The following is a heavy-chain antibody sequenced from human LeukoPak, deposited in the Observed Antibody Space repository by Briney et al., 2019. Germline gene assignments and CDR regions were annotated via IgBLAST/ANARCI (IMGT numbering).Heavy chain of an antibody. CDR3: ARTTLGYSYGLQDY. J-gene: IGHJ4*02. Sequence: SETLSLICTVSGGSMSSYYWSWIRQPAGKGLEWIGRIYTSGSTNYNPSLKSRVTMSVDTSKNQFSLKLTSVTAADTAVYYCARTTLGYSYGLQDYWGQGTLVTVSS. CDR1: GGSMSSYY. V-gene: IGHV4-4*07. CDR2: IYTSGST. D-gene: IGHD5-18*01.